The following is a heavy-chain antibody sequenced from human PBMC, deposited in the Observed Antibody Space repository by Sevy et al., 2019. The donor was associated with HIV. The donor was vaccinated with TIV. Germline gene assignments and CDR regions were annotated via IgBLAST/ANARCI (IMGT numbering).Heavy chain of an antibody. J-gene: IGHJ6*02. CDR1: GFTFTNYA. CDR2: ISGSGGTT. V-gene: IGHV3-23*01. D-gene: IGHD6-19*01. Sequence: GGSLRLSCAASGFTFTNYAMNWVRQAPGKGLQWVSAISGSGGTTYYADSVQGRITISRDKSKYTLYLQMNSLKAEDTAVYYGAKVLARGVAVAGTAWGMDVWGQGTTVTVSS. CDR3: AKVLARGVAVAGTAWGMDV.